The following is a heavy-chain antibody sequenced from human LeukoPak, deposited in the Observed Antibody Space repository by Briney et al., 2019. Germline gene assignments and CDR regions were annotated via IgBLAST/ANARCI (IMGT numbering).Heavy chain of an antibody. V-gene: IGHV3-23*01. CDR1: GFVFSNYA. D-gene: IGHD2-15*01. J-gene: IGHJ4*02. Sequence: PGGSLRLSCATSGFVFSNYAMTWVRQATGKGLEWASAIDIGAAKTNYADSVRGRFTISREDSKKTLYLQMRSLRAEDTAVYYCAKDWSAADWGQGTLVTVSS. CDR3: AKDWSAAD. CDR2: IDIGAAKT.